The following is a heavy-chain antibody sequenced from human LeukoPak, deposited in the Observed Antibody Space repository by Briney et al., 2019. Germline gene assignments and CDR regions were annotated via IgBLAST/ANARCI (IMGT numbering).Heavy chain of an antibody. CDR3: ARESIRYFYWPRFYYYYYYMDV. Sequence: SVKVSCKASGGTFSSYAISWVRQAPGQGLDWMGGIIPIFGTANYAQKFQGRVTITADKSTSTAYMELSSLRSEDTAVYFCARESIRYFYWPRFYYYYYYMDVWGKGTTVTVSS. V-gene: IGHV1-69*06. CDR2: IIPIFGTA. D-gene: IGHD3-9*01. CDR1: GGTFSSYA. J-gene: IGHJ6*03.